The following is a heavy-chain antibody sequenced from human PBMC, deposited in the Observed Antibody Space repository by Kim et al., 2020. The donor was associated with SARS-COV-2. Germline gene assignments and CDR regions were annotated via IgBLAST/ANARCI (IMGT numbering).Heavy chain of an antibody. J-gene: IGHJ4*02. CDR3: AKKKFSDYYGSGSPDY. V-gene: IGHV3-23*01. CDR1: GFIFSSFS. CDR2: ISGSGGNT. D-gene: IGHD3-10*01. Sequence: GGSLRLSCAASGFIFSSFSMSWVRQAPGKGLEWVSGISGSGGNTDYADSVKGRFIISGDNSKNTVYLQMNSLRTEDTAVYYCAKKKFSDYYGSGSPDYWGQGTLVTVSS.